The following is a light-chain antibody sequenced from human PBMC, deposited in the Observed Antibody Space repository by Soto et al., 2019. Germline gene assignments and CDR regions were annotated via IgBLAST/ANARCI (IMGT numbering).Light chain of an antibody. CDR3: QQRFSTLWT. CDR1: QNINNY. CDR2: AAS. V-gene: IGKV1-39*01. Sequence: IKVTQSPSSLSASVGDRVTITCRASQNINNYLNWYKPKPGKAPKLLIYAASSLQSGVPSRFSGSGSGTDGTLTISSLQPEDGATYYGQQRFSTLWTVGQGTQVDIK. J-gene: IGKJ1*01.